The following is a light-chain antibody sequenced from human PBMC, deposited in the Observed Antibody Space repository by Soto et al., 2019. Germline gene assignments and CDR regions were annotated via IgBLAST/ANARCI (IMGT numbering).Light chain of an antibody. CDR3: QQYNSYTWT. V-gene: IGKV1-5*01. CDR2: DAS. CDR1: QSISSW. Sequence: IQTTQFPSTLSAKVGDRVTITCRASQSISSWLAWYQQKPGKAPNLLIFDASSLERGVPLRFSGGGSGTEFTLTISSLQPDDYATYYCQQYNSYTWTFGQVTKV. J-gene: IGKJ1*01.